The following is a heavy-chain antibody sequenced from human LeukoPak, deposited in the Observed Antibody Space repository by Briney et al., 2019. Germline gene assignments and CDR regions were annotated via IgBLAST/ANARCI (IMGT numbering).Heavy chain of an antibody. CDR1: NASIISSSYY. V-gene: IGHV4-39*01. Sequence: SETLSLTCSISNASIISSSYYWGWIRQPPGKGLEWIGSIYYRGRTYYNPSLKIRVTISADTSKNQFSLNLNSVTASDTAVYYCARQKILDDNYDSSGYYVDQWGQGSLVTVSS. CDR3: ARQKILDDNYDSSGYYVDQ. CDR2: IYYRGRT. J-gene: IGHJ4*02. D-gene: IGHD3-22*01.